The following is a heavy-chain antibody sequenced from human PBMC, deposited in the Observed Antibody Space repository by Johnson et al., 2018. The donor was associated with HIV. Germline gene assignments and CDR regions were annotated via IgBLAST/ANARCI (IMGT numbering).Heavy chain of an antibody. V-gene: IGHV3-30*14. J-gene: IGHJ3*02. CDR3: ARIGAWQLHRAFDI. CDR1: AFSFSGYA. CDR2: VSYDASNK. D-gene: IGHD2-15*01. Sequence: QVQLVESGGGVVQPGRSLRLSCTSAFSFSGYAMHWVRQAPGKGLEWVAVVSYDASNKYYADSVKGRFTISRDNSKNTLYLQMNSLRAEDTAVYYCARIGAWQLHRAFDIWGQGTMVTVSS.